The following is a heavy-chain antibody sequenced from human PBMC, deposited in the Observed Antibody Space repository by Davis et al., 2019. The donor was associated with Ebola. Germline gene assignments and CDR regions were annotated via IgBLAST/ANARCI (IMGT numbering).Heavy chain of an antibody. CDR3: LKGVVIDFLSYYYYGMDV. CDR1: GYTFTGYY. V-gene: IGHV1-2*02. D-gene: IGHD3-3*01. CDR2: INPNSGGT. J-gene: IGHJ6*02. Sequence: ASVKVSCKASGYTFTGYYMHWVRQAPGQGLEWMGWINPNSGGTNYAQKFQGRVTMTRDTSISTAYMELSRLRSDDTAVYYYLKGVVIDFLSYYYYGMDVWGQGTTVTVSS.